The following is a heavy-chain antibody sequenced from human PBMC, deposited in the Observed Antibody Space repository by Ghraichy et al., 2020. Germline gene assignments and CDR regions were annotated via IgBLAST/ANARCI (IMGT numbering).Heavy chain of an antibody. CDR2: IYTSGST. V-gene: IGHV4-61*02. D-gene: IGHD2-2*01. Sequence: SETLSLTCTVSGGSISSGSYYWSWIRQPAGKGLEWIGRIYTSGSTNYNPSLKSRVTISVDTSKNQFSLKLSSVTAADTAVYYCAREVVVVPAASFDYWGQGTLVTVSS. CDR3: AREVVVVPAASFDY. J-gene: IGHJ4*02. CDR1: GGSISSGSYY.